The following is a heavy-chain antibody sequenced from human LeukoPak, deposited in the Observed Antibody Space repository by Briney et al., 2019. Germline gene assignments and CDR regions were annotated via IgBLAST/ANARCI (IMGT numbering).Heavy chain of an antibody. CDR3: ARDQELFWFDP. D-gene: IGHD2-15*01. Sequence: GGSLRLSCAASGFTFSSYSMNGVRQAPGKGLEWVSSISSSSSYIYYADSVKGRFTISRDNAKNSLYLQMNSLRAEDTAVYYCARDQELFWFDPWGQGTLVTVSS. CDR1: GFTFSSYS. V-gene: IGHV3-21*01. CDR2: ISSSSSYI. J-gene: IGHJ5*02.